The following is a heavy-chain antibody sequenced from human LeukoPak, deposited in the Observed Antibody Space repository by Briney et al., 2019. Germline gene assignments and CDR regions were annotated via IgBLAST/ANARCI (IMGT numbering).Heavy chain of an antibody. Sequence: GASVKVSCKASGYTFTTYYFHWVRQAPGQGLEWMGIINPSGGSTSYAQKFQDRATMTRDTSTSTLYMELTSLRSEDTAVYYCARDVSGGNCLFDYWGQGTLVTVSS. CDR1: GYTFTTYY. J-gene: IGHJ4*02. CDR3: ARDVSGGNCLFDY. CDR2: INPSGGST. V-gene: IGHV1-46*01. D-gene: IGHD2-15*01.